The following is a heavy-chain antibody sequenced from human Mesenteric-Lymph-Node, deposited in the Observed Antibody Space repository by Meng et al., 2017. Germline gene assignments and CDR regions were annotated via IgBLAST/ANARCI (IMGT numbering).Heavy chain of an antibody. Sequence: QVQLQGWGPGLVKPSDTLSLSCTVSGGSISSYYWSWIRQPPGKGLEWIGHIYYSGSTNYNPSLKSRVTISVDTSKNQFSLKLSSVTATDTAVYYCARQSGYFDYWGQGTLVTVFS. J-gene: IGHJ4*02. CDR2: IYYSGST. CDR1: GGSISSYY. D-gene: IGHD3-10*01. V-gene: IGHV4-59*08. CDR3: ARQSGYFDY.